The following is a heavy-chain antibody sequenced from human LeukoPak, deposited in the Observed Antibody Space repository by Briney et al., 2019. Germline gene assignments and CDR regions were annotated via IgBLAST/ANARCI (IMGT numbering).Heavy chain of an antibody. D-gene: IGHD1-1*01. CDR3: ARPGRLNEVPDAFDI. V-gene: IGHV3-21*01. Sequence: GGSLRLSCAASGFTFSSYSMNWVRQAPGRGLEWVSFISGSSTYIYYADSVKGRFTISRDNTKSSLSLQMNSLRAEDTAVYHCARPGRLNEVPDAFDIWGQGTLVTVSS. J-gene: IGHJ3*02. CDR2: ISGSSTYI. CDR1: GFTFSSYS.